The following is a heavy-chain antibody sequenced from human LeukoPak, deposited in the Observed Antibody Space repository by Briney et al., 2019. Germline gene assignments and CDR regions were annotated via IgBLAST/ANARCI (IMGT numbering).Heavy chain of an antibody. CDR3: AKDPGASVPGFYMDV. V-gene: IGHV3-30*02. Sequence: TGGSLRLSCAASGFTSRNYGMHWVRQATGKGLEWVSFIWSDGNNKFYADSVKGRFTISRDNSKNMLYLQMDSLRPEDTAVFYCAKDPGASVPGFYMDVWGKGTTVTVSS. J-gene: IGHJ6*03. D-gene: IGHD2-8*02. CDR2: IWSDGNNK. CDR1: GFTSRNYG.